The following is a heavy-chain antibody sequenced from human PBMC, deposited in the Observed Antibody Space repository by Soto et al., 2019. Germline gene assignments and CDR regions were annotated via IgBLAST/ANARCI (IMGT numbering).Heavy chain of an antibody. CDR3: ARSSYYYYYMDV. CDR1: GGSISSYY. V-gene: IGHV4-59*01. CDR2: IYYSGST. J-gene: IGHJ6*03. Sequence: QVQLQESGPGLVKPSETLSLTCTVSGGSISSYYWSWIRQPPGKGLEWIGYIYYSGSTNYNPSLKSRVTISVDTSKNQFSLKLSSVTAADTAVYYCARSSYYYYYMDVWGKGTPVTVSS.